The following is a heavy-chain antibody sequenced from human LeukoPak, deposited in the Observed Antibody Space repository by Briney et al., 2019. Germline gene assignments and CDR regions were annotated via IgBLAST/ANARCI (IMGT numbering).Heavy chain of an antibody. CDR1: GGTFSSYA. V-gene: IGHV1-69*04. CDR2: IIPILGIA. J-gene: IGHJ4*02. D-gene: IGHD3-22*01. Sequence: SVKVSCKASGGTFSSYAISWVRQAPGQGLEWMGRIIPILGIANYAQKFQGRVTITADKSTSTAYMELSSLRSEDTAVYYCARENYYDSSGYYYANDYWGQGTLVTVSS. CDR3: ARENYYDSSGYYYANDY.